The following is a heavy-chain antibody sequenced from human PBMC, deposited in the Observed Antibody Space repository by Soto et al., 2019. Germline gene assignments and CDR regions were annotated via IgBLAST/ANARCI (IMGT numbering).Heavy chain of an antibody. CDR3: AKDLFTGYDTGYGMDV. D-gene: IGHD5-12*01. CDR2: ISGSGGST. Sequence: GGSLRLSCAASGFTFSSYAMSWVRQAPGKGLEWVSAISGSGGSTYYADSVKGRFTISRDNSKNTLYLQMNSLRAEDTAVYYCAKDLFTGYDTGYGMDVWGQGTTVTVSS. CDR1: GFTFSSYA. V-gene: IGHV3-23*01. J-gene: IGHJ6*02.